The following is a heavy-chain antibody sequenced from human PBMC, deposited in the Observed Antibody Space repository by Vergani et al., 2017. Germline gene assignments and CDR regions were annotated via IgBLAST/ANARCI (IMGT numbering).Heavy chain of an antibody. V-gene: IGHV4-59*01. D-gene: IGHD2-15*01. Sequence: QLQLQESGPGLVKPSETLSLTCTVSGGSISSYYWSWIRQPPGKGLEWIGYIYYSGSTNYNPSLKSRVTISVDTSKNQFSLKLSSVTAADTAVYYCARGYCSGGSCHGYFDYWGQGTLVTVSS. CDR1: GGSISSYY. J-gene: IGHJ4*02. CDR2: IYYSGST. CDR3: ARGYCSGGSCHGYFDY.